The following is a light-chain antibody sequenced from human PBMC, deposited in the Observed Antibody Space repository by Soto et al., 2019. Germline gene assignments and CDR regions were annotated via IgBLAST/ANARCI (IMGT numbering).Light chain of an antibody. J-gene: IGKJ2*01. CDR2: AAS. Sequence: IVLTQSPGTLSLSPGEGATLSCRASESISSSYLAWYQQRPGQSPRLLIYAASSRAAGIPDRFSGSGSGADCTLTISRLEPEDFAVYYCQLYGGSHMFSFGQGTKLQIK. V-gene: IGKV3-20*01. CDR1: ESISSSY. CDR3: QLYGGSHMFS.